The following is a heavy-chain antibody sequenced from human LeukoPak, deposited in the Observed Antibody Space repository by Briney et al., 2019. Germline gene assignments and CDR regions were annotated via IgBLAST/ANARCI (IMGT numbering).Heavy chain of an antibody. CDR3: ARGGFYRGNDCYVDY. J-gene: IGHJ4*02. V-gene: IGHV4-34*01. D-gene: IGHD2-21*02. CDR1: GGSLSHYY. CDR2: INRSGST. Sequence: SETLSLTCAVYGGSLSHYYWSWIRQSPEKGLEWIGEINRSGSTNYNPSLKSRVSISVDTSKNQFSLKLSSVTAADTAIYYCARGGFYRGNDCYVDYWGQGALVTVSS.